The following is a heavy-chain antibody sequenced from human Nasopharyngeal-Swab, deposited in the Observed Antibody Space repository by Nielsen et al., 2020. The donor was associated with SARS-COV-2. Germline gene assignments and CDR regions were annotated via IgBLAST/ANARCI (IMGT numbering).Heavy chain of an antibody. J-gene: IGHJ4*02. CDR2: IKSDGSST. CDR1: GFTFSSYW. CDR3: ARAYYFDS. Sequence: GESLKISCAASGFTFSSYWMHWVRQAPGKGLVWVASIKSDGSSTSYADSVKGRFTISGDNAKNTLYLQMNSMRAEDTAVYYCARAYYFDSCGQGTLVTVSS. V-gene: IGHV3-74*01.